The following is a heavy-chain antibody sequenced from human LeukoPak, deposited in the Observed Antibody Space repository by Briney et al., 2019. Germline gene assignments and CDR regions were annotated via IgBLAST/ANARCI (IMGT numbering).Heavy chain of an antibody. CDR2: MNPNSGNT. CDR1: GYTFTSYD. J-gene: IGHJ5*02. CDR3: ARGLPHGSGSATFDH. D-gene: IGHD3-10*01. V-gene: IGHV1-8*01. Sequence: GASVTVSCKASGYTFTSYDINWVRQATGQGGEWMGWMNPNSGNTGYAQKLQGRVTMTRNTSISTAYMELSSLRSEDTAVYYCARGLPHGSGSATFDHWGQGTLVTVSS.